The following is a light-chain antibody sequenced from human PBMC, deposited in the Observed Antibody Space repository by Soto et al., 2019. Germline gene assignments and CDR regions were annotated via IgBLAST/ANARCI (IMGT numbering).Light chain of an antibody. CDR3: QQYGNSPIT. V-gene: IGKV3-20*01. Sequence: EIVLPPSPATLSLSPGHRSNLSCTASQSVSSYLAWYQQKPGQAPRLLIYGASSRATGIPDRFSGSGSGTDFTLTISRLEPEDFAVYYCQQYGNSPITFGQGTRLEIK. J-gene: IGKJ5*01. CDR2: GAS. CDR1: QSVSSY.